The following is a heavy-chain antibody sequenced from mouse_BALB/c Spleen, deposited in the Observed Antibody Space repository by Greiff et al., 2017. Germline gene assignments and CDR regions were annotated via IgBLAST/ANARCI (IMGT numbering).Heavy chain of an antibody. D-gene: IGHD5-1*01. CDR2: IDPSDSYT. J-gene: IGHJ4*01. Sequence: VQLQQPGAELVKPGASVKMSCKASGYTFTSYWMHWVKQRPGQGLEWIGVIDPSDSYTSYNQKFKGKATLTVDTSSSTAYMQLSSLTSEDSAVYYCTVPSKNYAMDYWGQGTSVTVSS. CDR1: GYTFTSYW. V-gene: IGHV1S127*01. CDR3: TVPSKNYAMDY.